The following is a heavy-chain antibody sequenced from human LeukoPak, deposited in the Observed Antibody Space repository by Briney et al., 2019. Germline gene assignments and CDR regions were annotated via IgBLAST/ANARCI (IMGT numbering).Heavy chain of an antibody. J-gene: IGHJ4*02. D-gene: IGHD4-23*01. V-gene: IGHV1-69*11. Sequence: SVKVSCKASGGTFSSYAISWVRQAPGQGLEWMGRIIPILGTANYAQKFQGRVTITTDESTSTAHMELSSLRSEDTAVYYCARGDYGGNLDYWGQGTLVTVSS. CDR1: GGTFSSYA. CDR2: IIPILGTA. CDR3: ARGDYGGNLDY.